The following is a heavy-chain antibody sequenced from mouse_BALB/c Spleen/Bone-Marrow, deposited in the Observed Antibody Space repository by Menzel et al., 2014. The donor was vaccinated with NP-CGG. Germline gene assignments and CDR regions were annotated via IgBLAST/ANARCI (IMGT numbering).Heavy chain of an antibody. CDR2: IRLESNNYAT. D-gene: IGHD1-1*01. CDR1: GFTFSNYW. CDR3: TRVLRLFDY. Sequence: EVQLQESGGGLVQPGGSMELSCVASGFTFSNYWMTWVRQSPEKGLEWVAEIRLESNNYATHYAESVKGRFTISRDDSKSSVCLQMNNLRAEDSGIYYCTRVLRLFDYWGQGTTLTVSS. J-gene: IGHJ2*01. V-gene: IGHV6-6*02.